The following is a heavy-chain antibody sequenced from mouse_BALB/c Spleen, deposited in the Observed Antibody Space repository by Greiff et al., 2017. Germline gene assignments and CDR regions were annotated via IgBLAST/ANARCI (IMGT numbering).Heavy chain of an antibody. J-gene: IGHJ1*01. D-gene: IGHD2-3*01. CDR2: INPSNGGT. CDR3: TRSGIYDGPYWYFDV. CDR1: GYTFTSYY. Sequence: VQLHQSGAELVKPGASVKLSCKASGYTFTSYYMYWVKQRPGQGLEWIGEINPSNGGTNFNEKFKSKATLTVDKSSSTAYMQLSSLTSEDSAVYYCTRSGIYDGPYWYFDVWGAGTTVTVSS. V-gene: IGHV1S81*02.